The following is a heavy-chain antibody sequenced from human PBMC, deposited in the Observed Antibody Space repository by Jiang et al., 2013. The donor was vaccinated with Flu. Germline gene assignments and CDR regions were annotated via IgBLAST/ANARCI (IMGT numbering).Heavy chain of an antibody. CDR1: GFTFSSYP. D-gene: IGHD3-10*02. CDR2: ISFDGRDI. V-gene: IGHV3-30*04. J-gene: IGHJ4*02. CDR3: ARGNNAYDRAGLLY. Sequence: VQLVESGGGVVQPGRSLRLSCGVSGFTFSSYPMHWVRQGPAKGLEWLAVISFDGRDIQSADSVKGRFTISRDNSKNTLFLQMNSLRADDTAVYYCARGNNAYDRAGLLYWGQGTLVTVSS.